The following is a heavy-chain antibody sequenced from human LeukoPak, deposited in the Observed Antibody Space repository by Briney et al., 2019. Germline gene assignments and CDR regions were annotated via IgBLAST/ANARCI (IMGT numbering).Heavy chain of an antibody. CDR3: ARASSSWPYFDY. CDR2: ISGSGGST. Sequence: PGGSLRLSCAASGFTFSSYAMSWVRQAPGKGLEWVSAISGSGGSTYYADSVKGRFTISRDNSKNTLYLQMNSLRAEDTAVYYCARASSSWPYFDYWGQGTLVTVSS. V-gene: IGHV3-23*01. D-gene: IGHD6-13*01. CDR1: GFTFSSYA. J-gene: IGHJ4*02.